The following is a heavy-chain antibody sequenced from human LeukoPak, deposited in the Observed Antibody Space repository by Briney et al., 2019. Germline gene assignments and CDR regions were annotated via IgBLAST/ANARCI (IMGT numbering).Heavy chain of an antibody. J-gene: IGHJ4*02. Sequence: GRSLRLSCAASGFTFSSYAMHWVRQAPGKGLEWVAVISYDGSNKYYADSVKGRFTISRDNSKNTLYLQMNSLRAEDTAVYYCARDPWYYGSGNPYYFDYWGQGTLVTVSS. V-gene: IGHV3-30-3*01. CDR1: GFTFSSYA. D-gene: IGHD3-10*01. CDR3: ARDPWYYGSGNPYYFDY. CDR2: ISYDGSNK.